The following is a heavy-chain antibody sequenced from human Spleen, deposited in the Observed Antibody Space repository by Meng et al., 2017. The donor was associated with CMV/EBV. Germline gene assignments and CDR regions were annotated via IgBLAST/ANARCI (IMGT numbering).Heavy chain of an antibody. Sequence: SGDYYWSWIRQAAGKGLEWIGNAFWSGSTYYNPSLRGRVRISVATSYKQFSLQVTSVTAADTAVYYCARIRGAYCSIGACFNNWFDTWGQGALVTVSS. V-gene: IGHV4-30-4*01. CDR3: ARIRGAYCSIGACFNNWFDT. J-gene: IGHJ5*02. D-gene: IGHD3-10*01. CDR1: SGDYY. CDR2: AFWSGST.